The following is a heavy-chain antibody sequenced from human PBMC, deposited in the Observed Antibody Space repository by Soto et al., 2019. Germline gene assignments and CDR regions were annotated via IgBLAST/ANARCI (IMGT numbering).Heavy chain of an antibody. CDR2: IYYSGIT. CDR3: ARHGSN. CDR1: GVSISNSSYY. J-gene: IGHJ4*02. V-gene: IGHV4-39*01. Sequence: SETLSLTCTVSGVSISNSSYYWGWIRRPPGKGLEWIGTIYYSGITYYNPSLKSRVTISVDTSKNQFSLKLTSVTAANTAVYYCARHGSNWGQGTLVTVSS.